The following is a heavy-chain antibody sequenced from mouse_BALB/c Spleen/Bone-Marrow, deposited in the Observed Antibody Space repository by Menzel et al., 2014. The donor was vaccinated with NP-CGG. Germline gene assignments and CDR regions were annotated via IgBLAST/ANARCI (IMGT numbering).Heavy chain of an antibody. Sequence: VQLQQSGAELVKPGASVKLSCTASGFNITDPYIHWVKQRPGQGLDWIGRIDPASDNTQYDPKFQGKATLTADTSSNTAYLQLSSPTSEDTAVYYCATLAGHFDYWGQGTILTVSS. J-gene: IGHJ2*01. CDR3: ATLAGHFDY. CDR2: IDPASDNT. V-gene: IGHV14-3*02. CDR1: GFNITDPY. D-gene: IGHD4-1*01.